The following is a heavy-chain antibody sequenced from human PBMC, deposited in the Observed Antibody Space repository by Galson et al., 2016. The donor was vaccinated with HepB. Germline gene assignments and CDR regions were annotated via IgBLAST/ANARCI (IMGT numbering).Heavy chain of an antibody. D-gene: IGHD6-19*01. Sequence: SLRLSCAGSGFTFSSYAMSWVRQAPGKGLEWVALIWYDGNNKYYADSVKGRFTISRDNSKNTLYLQMNSLRAEDTAVNYCARERPEIAVAAFDYWGQGTLVTVSS. J-gene: IGHJ4*02. V-gene: IGHV3-33*08. CDR1: GFTFSSYA. CDR3: ARERPEIAVAAFDY. CDR2: IWYDGNNK.